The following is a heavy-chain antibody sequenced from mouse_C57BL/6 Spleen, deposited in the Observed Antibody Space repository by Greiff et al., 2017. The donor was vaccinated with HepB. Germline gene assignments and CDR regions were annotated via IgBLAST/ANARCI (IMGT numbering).Heavy chain of an antibody. CDR1: GYTFTSYW. D-gene: IGHD1-1*01. CDR2: IDPSDSYT. Sequence: QVHVKQPGAELVMPGASVKLSCKASGYTFTSYWMHWVKQRPGQGLEWIGEIDPSDSYTNYNQKFKGKSTLTVDKSSSTAYMQLSSLTSEDSAVYYCARGDYGSPYYFDYWGQGTTLTVSS. J-gene: IGHJ2*01. V-gene: IGHV1-69*01. CDR3: ARGDYGSPYYFDY.